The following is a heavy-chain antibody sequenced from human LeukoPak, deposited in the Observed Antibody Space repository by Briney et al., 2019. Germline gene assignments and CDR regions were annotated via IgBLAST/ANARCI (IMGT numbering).Heavy chain of an antibody. J-gene: IGHJ4*02. V-gene: IGHV3-53*01. CDR3: AREDSGSYSLDC. Sequence: GGSLRLSCAASGFTVSSKYMSWVRQAPGKGLEWVSLIYSGGSTYYTDSVKGRFTISRDNSKNTLYLQMNSLRAEDMAVYYCAREDSGSYSLDCWGQGTLVTVSS. CDR1: GFTVSSKY. CDR2: IYSGGST. D-gene: IGHD3-10*01.